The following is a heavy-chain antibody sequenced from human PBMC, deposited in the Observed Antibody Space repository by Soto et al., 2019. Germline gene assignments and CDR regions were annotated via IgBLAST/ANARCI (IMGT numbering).Heavy chain of an antibody. J-gene: IGHJ5*02. D-gene: IGHD2-15*01. V-gene: IGHV4-4*02. CDR3: AGLGMVAAHREFDP. CDR1: SGTISSSNW. CDR2: INQSGSP. Sequence: QVQLQESGPGLVKPSGTLSLTCAVSSGTISSSNWWTWVRQTPGKGLEWIGEINQSGSPNYNPSLMSRVTISVHKSKSQFFLNLSSVTAADTAIYYCAGLGMVAAHREFDPWGQGTLVTVSS.